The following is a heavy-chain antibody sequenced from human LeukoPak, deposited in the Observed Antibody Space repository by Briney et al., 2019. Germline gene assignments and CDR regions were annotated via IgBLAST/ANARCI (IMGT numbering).Heavy chain of an antibody. CDR3: ARHGNYDFWSGYPPDY. CDR1: GYSFTSYW. D-gene: IGHD3-3*01. Sequence: GEPLKISCKGSGYSFTSYWIGWVRQMPGKGLEWMGIIYPGDSDTRYSPSFQGQVTISADKSISTAYLQWSSLKASDTAMYYCARHGNYDFWSGYPPDYWGQGTLVTVSS. CDR2: IYPGDSDT. V-gene: IGHV5-51*01. J-gene: IGHJ4*02.